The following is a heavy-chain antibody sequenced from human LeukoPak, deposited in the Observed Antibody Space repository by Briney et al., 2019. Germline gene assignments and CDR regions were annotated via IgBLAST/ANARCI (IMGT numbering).Heavy chain of an antibody. CDR2: IYSDNT. V-gene: IGHV3-53*01. Sequence: PGGSLRLSCTVSGFTVSTNSMSWLRQAPGKGLEWVSFIYSDNTHYSDSVKGRFTISRDNSKNTLYLRMNSLRAEDTAVYYCAKDRGQLVLGWFDPWGQGTLVTVSS. D-gene: IGHD6-13*01. J-gene: IGHJ5*02. CDR3: AKDRGQLVLGWFDP. CDR1: GFTVSTNS.